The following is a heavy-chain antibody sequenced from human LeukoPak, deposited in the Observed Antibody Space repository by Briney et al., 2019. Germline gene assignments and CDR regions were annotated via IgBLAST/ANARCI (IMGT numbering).Heavy chain of an antibody. CDR3: ARGYDSSGYFSD. CDR2: IDTNTGNP. V-gene: IGHV7-4-1*02. Sequence: ASVKVSCKASGYTFISNAINWVRQAPGQGLEWMGWIDTNTGNPTYAQGFTGQFVFSLDTSVSTAYLQISSLKAEDTAEYFCARGYDSSGYFSDWGQGTLVTVSS. D-gene: IGHD3-22*01. CDR1: GYTFISNA. J-gene: IGHJ4*02.